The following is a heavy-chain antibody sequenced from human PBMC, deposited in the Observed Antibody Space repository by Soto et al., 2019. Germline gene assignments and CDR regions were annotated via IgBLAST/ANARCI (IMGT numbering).Heavy chain of an antibody. CDR1: GFTFSSYA. CDR2: ISGSGGST. J-gene: IGHJ4*02. V-gene: IGHV3-23*01. Sequence: PGGSLRLSCAASGFTFSSYAMSWVRQAPGKGLEWVSAISGSGGSTYYADSVKGRFTISRDNSKNTLYLQMNSLRAEDTAVYYCARHFYDFWSGYSPDYFDYWGQGALVTVSS. CDR3: ARHFYDFWSGYSPDYFDY. D-gene: IGHD3-3*01.